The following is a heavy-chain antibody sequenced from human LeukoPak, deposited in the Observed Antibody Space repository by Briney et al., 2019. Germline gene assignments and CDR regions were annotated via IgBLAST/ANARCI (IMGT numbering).Heavy chain of an antibody. CDR3: ARSLTGGFDY. J-gene: IGHJ4*02. CDR2: IIPIFGTA. D-gene: IGHD1-26*01. Sequence: GSSVKVSCKASGGTFSSYAISWVRQAPGQGLEWMGGIIPIFGTANYAQKFQGRVTITTDESTSTAYMELSRLRSDDTAVYYCARSLTGGFDYWGQGTLVIVSS. CDR1: GGTFSSYA. V-gene: IGHV1-69*05.